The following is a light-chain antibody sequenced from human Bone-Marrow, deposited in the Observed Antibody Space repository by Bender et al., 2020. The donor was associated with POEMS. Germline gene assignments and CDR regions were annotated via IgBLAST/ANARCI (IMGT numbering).Light chain of an antibody. Sequence: QSVLTQPPSASGTTGQRVTISCSGGSSNIGAHAVNWYQHLPGTAPKLLIYSSHRRPSEVPDRFSGSRSGTSASLAISGLQSEDEADYYCAVWDDRLNGWVFGGGTKLTVL. CDR1: SSNIGAHA. CDR3: AVWDDRLNGWV. CDR2: SSH. J-gene: IGLJ3*02. V-gene: IGLV1-44*01.